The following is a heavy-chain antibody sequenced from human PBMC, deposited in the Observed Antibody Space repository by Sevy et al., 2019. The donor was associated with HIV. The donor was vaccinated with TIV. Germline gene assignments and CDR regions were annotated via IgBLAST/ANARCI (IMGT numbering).Heavy chain of an antibody. CDR1: GFSLSGYG. J-gene: IGHJ4*02. Sequence: GGSLRLSCAASGFSLSGYGMHWVRQAPGKGLEWVAVIWYDGSNKAYAGSVKGRFTIFRDNCKNTLHLQRNSLRAEDTAVYYCARESIAVAGIGYYFQYWGQGTLVTVSS. CDR2: IWYDGSNK. V-gene: IGHV3-33*01. D-gene: IGHD6-19*01. CDR3: ARESIAVAGIGYYFQY.